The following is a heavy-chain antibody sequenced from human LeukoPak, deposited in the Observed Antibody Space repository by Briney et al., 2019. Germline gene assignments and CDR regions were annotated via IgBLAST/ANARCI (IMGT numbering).Heavy chain of an antibody. CDR1: GFTFSSYA. V-gene: IGHV3-33*08. CDR2: IWYDGSNK. CDR3: AGVGCSTISCSRDYYGMDV. Sequence: GGSLRLSCAASGFTFSSYAMSWVRQAPGRGLEWVAIIWYDGSNKYYADSVTGRFTISRDSSKNTLYLQMSSLRAGDTAVYYCAGVGCSTISCSRDYYGMDVWGQGTTVTVSS. D-gene: IGHD2-2*01. J-gene: IGHJ6*02.